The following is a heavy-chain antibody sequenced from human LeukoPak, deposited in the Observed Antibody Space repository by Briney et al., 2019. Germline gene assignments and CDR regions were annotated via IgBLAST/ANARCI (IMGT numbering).Heavy chain of an antibody. J-gene: IGHJ4*02. D-gene: IGHD2-21*01. CDR3: CGASFNY. CDR2: TSSSTTTR. CDR1: GFTFNSIE. V-gene: IGHV3-48*03. Sequence: LRCYAAASGFTFNSIEMNRHGPAPGNGREGFSYTSSSTTTRKNADSVKGRFTISRDKAKNSLYLQMNSLRAEDTAVYYCCGASFNYWGQGTLVTVSS.